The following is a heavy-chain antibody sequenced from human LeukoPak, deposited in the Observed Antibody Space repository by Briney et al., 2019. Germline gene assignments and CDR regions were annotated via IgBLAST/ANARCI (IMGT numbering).Heavy chain of an antibody. CDR1: GGSISSGGYY. J-gene: IGHJ4*02. V-gene: IGHV4-31*03. Sequence: SETLSLTCTVSGGSISSGGYYWSWIRQHPGKGLEWIGYIYYSGSTYYNPSLKSRVTISVDTSKNQFSLKLSSVTAADTAVYYCATRSLRLEGAIDYWGQGTLVTVSS. D-gene: IGHD5-24*01. CDR3: ATRSLRLEGAIDY. CDR2: IYYSGST.